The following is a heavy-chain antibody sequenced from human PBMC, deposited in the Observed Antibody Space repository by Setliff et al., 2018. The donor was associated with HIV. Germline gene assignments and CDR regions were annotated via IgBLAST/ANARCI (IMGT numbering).Heavy chain of an antibody. CDR3: VRSGCNGNICYDSRGWLDS. J-gene: IGHJ5*01. CDR1: GGSIDSGNYD. CDR2: IYTRGST. V-gene: IGHV4-61*02. D-gene: IGHD5-12*01. Sequence: SETLSLTCTVSGGSIDSGNYDWNWVRQPGGKGLEWIGRIYTRGSTKYSPTFENRVTMSLDTSKNQFSLNLRSVTAADTALYYCVRSGCNGNICYDSRGWLDSWGQGTQVTVSS.